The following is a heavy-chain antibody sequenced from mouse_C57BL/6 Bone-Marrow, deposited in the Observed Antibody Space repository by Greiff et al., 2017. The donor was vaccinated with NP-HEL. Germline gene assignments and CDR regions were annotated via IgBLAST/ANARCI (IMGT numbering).Heavy chain of an antibody. CDR1: GYTFTEYT. V-gene: IGHV1-62-2*01. Sequence: QVQLQQSGAELVKPGASVKLSCKASGYTFTEYTIHWVKQRSGQGLEWIGWFYPGSGSIKYNEKFKDKATLTADKSSSTVYMELSRLTSEDSAVYFCARHEDRFYYYGSRPFAYWGQGTLVTVSA. J-gene: IGHJ3*01. D-gene: IGHD1-1*01. CDR3: ARHEDRFYYYGSRPFAY. CDR2: FYPGSGSI.